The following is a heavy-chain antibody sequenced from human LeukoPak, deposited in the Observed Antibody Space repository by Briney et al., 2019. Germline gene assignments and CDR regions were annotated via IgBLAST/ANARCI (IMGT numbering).Heavy chain of an antibody. Sequence: GASVKVSCKASGYTFTSYGISWVRQAPGQGLEWMGWISAYNGNTNYAQKLQGRVTMTTDASTSTAYMELRSLRSDDTAVYYCARSAIVLIGNTFDPWGQGTLVTVSS. V-gene: IGHV1-18*01. CDR1: GYTFTSYG. D-gene: IGHD2-8*01. CDR2: ISAYNGNT. CDR3: ARSAIVLIGNTFDP. J-gene: IGHJ5*02.